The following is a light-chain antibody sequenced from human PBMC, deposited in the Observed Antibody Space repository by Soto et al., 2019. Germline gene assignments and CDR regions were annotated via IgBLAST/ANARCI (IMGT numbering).Light chain of an antibody. CDR3: LLSYSGAQDVV. Sequence: ALGTRVPSLNVCPSGPQPVNWSTRTGAFTSGHYPYWFQQKPGQAPRTLIYDTSNKHSWTPARFSGSLLGGKAALTLSGAQPEDEAEYYCLLSYSGAQDVVFGGGTKVTVL. V-gene: IGLV7-46*01. CDR2: DTS. J-gene: IGLJ2*01. CDR1: TGAFTSGHY.